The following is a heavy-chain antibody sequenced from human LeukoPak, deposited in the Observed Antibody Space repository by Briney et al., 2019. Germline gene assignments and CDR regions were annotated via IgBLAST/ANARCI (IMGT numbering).Heavy chain of an antibody. CDR2: INHSGST. J-gene: IGHJ4*02. D-gene: IGHD4-17*01. CDR1: GGSFSGYY. Sequence: SETLSLTCAVYGGSFSGYYWSWIRQPPGKGLEWIGEINHSGSTNYSPSLKSRVTMSMDTSMNQFSLKLRSVTAADTAVYYCARDYGDFPAYYFDYWGQGTLVTVSS. CDR3: ARDYGDFPAYYFDY. V-gene: IGHV4-34*01.